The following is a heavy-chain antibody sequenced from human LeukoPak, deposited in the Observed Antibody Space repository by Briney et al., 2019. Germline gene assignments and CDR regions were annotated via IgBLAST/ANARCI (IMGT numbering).Heavy chain of an antibody. V-gene: IGHV4-59*01. J-gene: IGHJ4*02. CDR3: ARSTIAVAGDWGPDY. Sequence: PSETLSLTCTVSGGSISSYYWSWIRQPPGKGLEWIGYIYYSGSTNYSPSLKSRVTISVDTSKNQFSLRLSSVTAADTAVYYCARSTIAVAGDWGPDYWGQGTLVTVSS. CDR2: IYYSGST. D-gene: IGHD6-19*01. CDR1: GGSISSYY.